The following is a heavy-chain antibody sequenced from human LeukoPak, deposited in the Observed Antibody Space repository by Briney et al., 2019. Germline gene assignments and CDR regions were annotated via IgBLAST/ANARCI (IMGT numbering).Heavy chain of an antibody. V-gene: IGHV4-59*01. Sequence: PSETLSLTCTVSGGSISSYYWSWIRQPPGKGLEWIGYIYYSGSTNNNPSLKSRVTISVDTSKNQFSLKLSSVTAADTAVYYCARVGQQQLGDSFDYWGQGTLVTVSS. CDR2: IYYSGST. D-gene: IGHD6-13*01. J-gene: IGHJ4*02. CDR1: GGSISSYY. CDR3: ARVGQQQLGDSFDY.